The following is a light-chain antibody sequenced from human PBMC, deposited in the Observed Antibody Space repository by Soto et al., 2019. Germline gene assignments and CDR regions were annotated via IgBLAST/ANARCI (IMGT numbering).Light chain of an antibody. CDR1: QTVRNNY. J-gene: IGKJ1*01. CDR2: DAS. CDR3: QQRSSWPAWT. V-gene: IGKV3D-20*02. Sequence: EFVLTQSPGTLSLSPGERATLSCRASQTVRNNYLAWYQQKPGQAPRLLIYDASSRATGIPDRFSGGGSGTDFTLTISRLEPEDFAVYYCQQRSSWPAWTFGQATKVDIK.